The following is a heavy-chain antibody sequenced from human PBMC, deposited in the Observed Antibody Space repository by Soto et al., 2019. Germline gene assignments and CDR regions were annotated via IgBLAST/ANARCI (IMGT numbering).Heavy chain of an antibody. V-gene: IGHV1-2*02. CDR2: IYPTDGGT. J-gene: IGHJ4*02. CDR3: ASGRDRGSSESSFDY. D-gene: IGHD6-6*01. Sequence: QVQLVQSGAEVKKPGASMKVSCKASGYTFTNYYIYWVRQAPGQGLEWMGWIYPTDGGTNYAQKFQGRVPMTRDTSISTAYMELSRLSSDDTAVYYCASGRDRGSSESSFDYWGQGTLVTVSS. CDR1: GYTFTNYY.